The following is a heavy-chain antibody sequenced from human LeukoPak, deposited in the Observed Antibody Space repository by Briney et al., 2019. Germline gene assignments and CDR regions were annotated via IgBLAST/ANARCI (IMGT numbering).Heavy chain of an antibody. CDR1: GFTFSSYS. Sequence: GGSLRLSCAASGFTFSSYSMNWIRQAPGKGLEWVSYISSSSSTIYYADSVKGRFTISRDNAKNSLYLQMNSLRDEDTAVYYCASNYLYSGSSGIYFDYWGQGTLVTVSS. CDR3: ASNYLYSGSSGIYFDY. CDR2: ISSSSSTI. J-gene: IGHJ4*02. V-gene: IGHV3-48*02. D-gene: IGHD1-26*01.